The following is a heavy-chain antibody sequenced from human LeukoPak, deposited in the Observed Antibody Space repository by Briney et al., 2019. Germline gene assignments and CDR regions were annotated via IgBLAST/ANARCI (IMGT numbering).Heavy chain of an antibody. CDR2: ISETGGRT. Sequence: GGSLRLSCAASGFTFSSYAMSWVRQAPGKGLEWVEGISETGGRTNYADSVKGRFTISRDNPKNTLYLQMNSLRAEDTAVYFCAKRGVVIRVILVGFHKEAYYFDSWGQGALVTVSS. CDR1: GFTFSSYA. V-gene: IGHV3-23*01. D-gene: IGHD3-22*01. J-gene: IGHJ4*02. CDR3: AKRGVVIRVILVGFHKEAYYFDS.